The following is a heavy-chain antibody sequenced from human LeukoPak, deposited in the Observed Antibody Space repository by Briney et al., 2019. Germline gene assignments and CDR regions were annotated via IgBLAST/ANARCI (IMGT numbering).Heavy chain of an antibody. V-gene: IGHV1-46*01. Sequence: ASVKVSCKASGYTFTSYYMHWVRQAPGQGLEWMGIINPSGGSTSYAQKFRGRVTMTRDTSTSTVYMELSSLRSEDTAVYYCAREGRPYYDSSGYSPRFDPWGQGTLVTVSS. CDR1: GYTFTSYY. CDR2: INPSGGST. CDR3: AREGRPYYDSSGYSPRFDP. D-gene: IGHD3-22*01. J-gene: IGHJ5*02.